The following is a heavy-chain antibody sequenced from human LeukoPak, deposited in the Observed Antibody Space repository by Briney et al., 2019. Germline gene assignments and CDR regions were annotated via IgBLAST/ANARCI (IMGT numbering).Heavy chain of an antibody. CDR2: INPSGGST. J-gene: IGHJ5*02. D-gene: IGHD2-8*01. CDR3: ARGPHCTNGVCYLYNWFDP. Sequence: ASVKVSCKASGYTFTSYYMHWVRQAPGQGLEWMGIINPSGGSTSYAQKFQGRVTMTRDMSTSTVYMELSSLRSEDTAVYYCARGPHCTNGVCYLYNWFDPWGQGTLVTVSS. V-gene: IGHV1-46*01. CDR1: GYTFTSYY.